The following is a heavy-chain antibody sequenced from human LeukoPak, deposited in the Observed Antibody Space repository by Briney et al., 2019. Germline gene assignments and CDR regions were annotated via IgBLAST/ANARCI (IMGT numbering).Heavy chain of an antibody. Sequence: GRSLRLSCAASGFTFSSYAMHWVRQAPGKGLEWVAVISYDGSNKYYADSVKGRFTISRDNSKNTLYLQMNSLRADDTAVYYCAKQSSQRFYDFWTGYYPLDSWGQGTLVTVSS. CDR1: GFTFSSYA. J-gene: IGHJ4*02. CDR3: AKQSSQRFYDFWTGYYPLDS. V-gene: IGHV3-30-3*02. D-gene: IGHD3-3*01. CDR2: ISYDGSNK.